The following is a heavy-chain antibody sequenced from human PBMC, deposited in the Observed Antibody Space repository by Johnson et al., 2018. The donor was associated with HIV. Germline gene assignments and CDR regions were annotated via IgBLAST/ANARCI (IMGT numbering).Heavy chain of an antibody. J-gene: IGHJ3*02. CDR2: ISYDGSNK. CDR1: GFTVSSNY. D-gene: IGHD3-10*01. Sequence: QVQLVESGGGVVQPGGSLRLSCAASGFTVSSNYMSWVRQAPGKGLEWVAVISYDGSNKYYADSVKGRFTISRDNSKNTLYLQMNSLRAEDTAVYYCASEVRGVLDIWGQGTMVTVSS. V-gene: IGHV3-30-3*01. CDR3: ASEVRGVLDI.